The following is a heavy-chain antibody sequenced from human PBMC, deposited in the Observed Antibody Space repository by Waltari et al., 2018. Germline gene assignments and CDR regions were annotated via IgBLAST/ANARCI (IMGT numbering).Heavy chain of an antibody. J-gene: IGHJ4*02. Sequence: QVQLVQSGAEVKKPGASVKVSCKASGYTFTGSYIPWVRQAPGQGLEWMGRINPNSGGTNYAQKFQGRVTMTRDTSISTAYMELSSLRSEDTAVYYCASQDGVATIPFYFDYWGQGTLVTVSS. D-gene: IGHD5-12*01. CDR1: GYTFTGSY. V-gene: IGHV1-2*06. CDR2: INPNSGGT. CDR3: ASQDGVATIPFYFDY.